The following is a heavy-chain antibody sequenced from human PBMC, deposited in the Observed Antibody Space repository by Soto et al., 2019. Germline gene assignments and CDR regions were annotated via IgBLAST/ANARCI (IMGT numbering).Heavy chain of an antibody. CDR3: ARDLERDYYDSSVSRPPRRYYYYGMDV. Sequence: KVSCKASGGTFSSYAISWVRQAPGQGLEWMGGIIPIFGTANYAQKFQGRVTITADESTSTAYMELSSLRSEDTAVYYCARDLERDYYDSSVSRPPRRYYYYGMDVWGQGTTVTVSS. CDR1: GGTFSSYA. J-gene: IGHJ6*02. D-gene: IGHD3-22*01. V-gene: IGHV1-69*01. CDR2: IIPIFGTA.